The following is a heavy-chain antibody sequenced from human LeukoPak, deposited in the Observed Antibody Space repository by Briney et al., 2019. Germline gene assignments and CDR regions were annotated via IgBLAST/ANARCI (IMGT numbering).Heavy chain of an antibody. D-gene: IGHD2-2*02. CDR1: GYTFTGYY. V-gene: IGHV1-2*02. CDR2: INPNSGGT. J-gene: IGHJ4*02. CDR3: ARGYCSSTSCYTMDY. Sequence: ASVKVSCKASGYTFTGYYMHWVRQAPGQGLEWMGWINPNSGGTNYAQKFQGRVTMTRDTSISTAYMELSRLRSDDTAVYYCARGYCSSTSCYTMDYWGQGTLVTVSS.